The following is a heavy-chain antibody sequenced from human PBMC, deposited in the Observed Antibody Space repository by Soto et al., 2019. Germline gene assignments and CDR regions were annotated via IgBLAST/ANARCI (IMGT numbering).Heavy chain of an antibody. CDR3: ARVGGDGAFVI. CDR1: GGSISSSSYY. J-gene: IGHJ3*02. V-gene: IGHV4-39*01. D-gene: IGHD4-17*01. Sequence: PSETLSLTCTVSGGSISSSSYYWGWIRQPPGKGLERIGSIYYSGSTYYNPSLKSRVTISVDTSKNQFSLKLSSVTAADTAVYYCARVGGDGAFVIWGQGTMVTVSS. CDR2: IYYSGST.